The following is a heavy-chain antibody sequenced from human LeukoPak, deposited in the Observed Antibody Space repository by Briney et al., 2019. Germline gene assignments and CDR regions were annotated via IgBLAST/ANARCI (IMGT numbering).Heavy chain of an antibody. CDR2: IHYSGST. D-gene: IGHD3-22*01. J-gene: IGHJ5*02. CDR1: GGSISSYY. V-gene: IGHV4-59*08. CDR3: ARQSPYDYDSSGYYWFAP. Sequence: SETLSLTCTVSGGSISSYYWSWIRQPPGKGLDWIGYIHYSGSTNYNPSLKSRVTISIDTSKNQFSLKLSSVTAADTAVYYCARQSPYDYDSSGYYWFAPWGQGTLVTVSS.